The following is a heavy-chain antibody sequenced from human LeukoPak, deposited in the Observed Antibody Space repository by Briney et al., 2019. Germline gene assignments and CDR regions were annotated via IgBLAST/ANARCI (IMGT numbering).Heavy chain of an antibody. V-gene: IGHV1-2*02. CDR1: GYTFTGYY. D-gene: IGHD2-15*01. CDR2: INPNSGGT. J-gene: IGHJ4*02. Sequence: ASVKVSCKASGYTFTGYYMHWVRQVPGQGLEWMGWINPNSGGTNYAQKFQGRVTMTRDTSISTAYMELSRLRSDDTAVYYCAREERILGYCSGGSCYPVNLVDYWGQGTLVTVSS. CDR3: AREERILGYCSGGSCYPVNLVDY.